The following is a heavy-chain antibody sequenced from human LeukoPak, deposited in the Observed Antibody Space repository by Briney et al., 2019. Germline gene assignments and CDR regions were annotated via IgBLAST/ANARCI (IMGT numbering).Heavy chain of an antibody. D-gene: IGHD3-22*01. CDR3: ARDVYYYDSSGYYPYYYYYYMDV. CDR1: GLTFSSYS. J-gene: IGHJ6*03. Sequence: GGSLRLSCAASGLTFSSYSMNWVRQAPGKGLEWVSSISSSSSYIYYADSVKGRFTISRDNAKNSLYLQMNSLRAEDTAVYYCARDVYYYDSSGYYPYYYYYYMDVWGKGTTVTVSS. V-gene: IGHV3-21*01. CDR2: ISSSSSYI.